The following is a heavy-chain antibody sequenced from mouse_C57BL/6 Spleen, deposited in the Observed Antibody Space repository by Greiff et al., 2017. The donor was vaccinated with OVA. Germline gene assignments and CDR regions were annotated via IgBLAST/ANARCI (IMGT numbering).Heavy chain of an antibody. CDR3: ARGTTVVERAMDY. CDR2: ISSGSSTI. CDR1: GFTFSDYG. V-gene: IGHV5-17*01. Sequence: EVMLVESGGGLVKPGGSLKLSCAASGFTFSDYGMHWVRQAPEKGLEWVAYISSGSSTIYYADTVKGRFTISRDNAKNTLFLQMTSLRSEDTAMYYCARGTTVVERAMDYWGQGTSVTVSS. J-gene: IGHJ4*01. D-gene: IGHD1-1*01.